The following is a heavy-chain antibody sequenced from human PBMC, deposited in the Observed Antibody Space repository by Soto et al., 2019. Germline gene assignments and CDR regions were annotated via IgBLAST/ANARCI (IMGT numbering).Heavy chain of an antibody. Sequence: SETLSLTCAVYGGSFSGYYWSWIRQPPGKGLEWIGYIYYSGSTNYNPSLKSRVTISVDTSKNQFSLKLSSVTAADTAVYYCARGYSYVFDYWGQGTLVTVSS. CDR3: ARGYSYVFDY. J-gene: IGHJ4*02. CDR1: GGSFSGYY. V-gene: IGHV4-59*01. CDR2: IYYSGST. D-gene: IGHD5-18*01.